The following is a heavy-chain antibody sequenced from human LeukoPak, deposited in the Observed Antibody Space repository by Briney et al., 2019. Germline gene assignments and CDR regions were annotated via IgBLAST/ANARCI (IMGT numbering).Heavy chain of an antibody. CDR1: GGSISSSNW. J-gene: IGHJ3*02. V-gene: IGHV4-4*02. Sequence: KTSETLSLTCAVSGGSISSSNWWSWVRQPPGRGLEWIGEIYHSGSTNYNPSLKSRVTISVDKSKNQFSLKLSSVTAADTAVYYCARRPYSSGWYGAFDIWGQGTMVTVS. CDR2: IYHSGST. D-gene: IGHD6-19*01. CDR3: ARRPYSSGWYGAFDI.